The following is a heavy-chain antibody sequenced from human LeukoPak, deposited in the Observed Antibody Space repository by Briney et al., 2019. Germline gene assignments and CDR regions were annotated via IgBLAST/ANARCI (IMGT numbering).Heavy chain of an antibody. D-gene: IGHD6-13*01. CDR1: GYIFSGYV. J-gene: IGHJ5*02. V-gene: IGHV1-3*01. CDR2: INVGNGNT. Sequence: EASVKVSCKASGYIFSGYVIHWVRQAPGQRLEWMGWINVGNGNTKYSQTSQGRVSITRDTSASTAYMELDSLGSEDTAVYYCAREQTYSSSSWFDPWRQATLVTVPS. CDR3: AREQTYSSSSWFDP.